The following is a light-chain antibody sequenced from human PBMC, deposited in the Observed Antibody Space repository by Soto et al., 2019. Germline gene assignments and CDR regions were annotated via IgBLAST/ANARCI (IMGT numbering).Light chain of an antibody. J-gene: IGLJ2*01. CDR3: PTWDTGIGV. CDR1: SGHSDYA. Sequence: QLVLTQSPSASASLGASVKLTCTLSSGHSDYAIAWHQQQPEKGPRYLMKLNSDGSHGKGDGIPDRFSGSSSGAARYLTLAGLQAEDEADYYCPTWDTGIGVFGGGTKLTVL. V-gene: IGLV4-69*01. CDR2: LNSDGSH.